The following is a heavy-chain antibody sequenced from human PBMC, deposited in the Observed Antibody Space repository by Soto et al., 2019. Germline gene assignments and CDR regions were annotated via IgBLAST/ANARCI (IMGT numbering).Heavy chain of an antibody. D-gene: IGHD3-3*01. J-gene: IGHJ5*02. CDR2: ISGSSSTT. V-gene: IGHV3-48*01. Sequence: EVQLVESGGGLVQPGGSLRLSCAAPGFTFSSYNMNWVRQAPGKGLEWVSFISGSSSTTYYADAVKGRFTISRDNAKNSLYLQMNSLRAEDTAVYYCATDYDFWSGSASQTWFDPWGQGTLVTVSS. CDR3: ATDYDFWSGSASQTWFDP. CDR1: GFTFSSYN.